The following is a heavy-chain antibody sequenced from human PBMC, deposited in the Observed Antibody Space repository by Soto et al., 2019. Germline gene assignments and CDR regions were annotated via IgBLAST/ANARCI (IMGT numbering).Heavy chain of an antibody. J-gene: IGHJ5*02. CDR3: ARFRVDGDYVP. V-gene: IGHV3-74*01. D-gene: IGHD4-17*01. CDR1: GFTFSNYW. CDR2: INSDGSST. Sequence: EVQLVESGGGLVQPGGSLRLSCAVSGFTFSNYWMHWVRQAPGKGLVWVSRINSDGSSTSYADFVKGRFTISRDNAKNTLYLQMNSLRAEDTAVYYCARFRVDGDYVPWGQGTLVTVYS.